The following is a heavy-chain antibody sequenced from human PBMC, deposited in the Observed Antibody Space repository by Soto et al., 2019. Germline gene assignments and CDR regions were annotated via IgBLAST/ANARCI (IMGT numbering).Heavy chain of an antibody. CDR2: MNEDGGTT. J-gene: IGHJ6*02. V-gene: IGHV3-74*01. CDR1: RFTVRSYW. D-gene: IGHD3-10*01. CDR3: ASDLSGRADV. Sequence: WGSLRLGCAASRFTVRSYWMHWVRQAPGKGLVWVSRMNEDGGTTDYADSVKGRFTISRDNAKNTLYLQMNSLRVEDTAVYYCASDLSGRADVWGQGTTVTVSS.